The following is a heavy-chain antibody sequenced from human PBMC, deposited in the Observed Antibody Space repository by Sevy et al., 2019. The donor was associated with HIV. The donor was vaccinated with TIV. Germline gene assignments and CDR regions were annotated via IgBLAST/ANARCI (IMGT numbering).Heavy chain of an antibody. CDR1: GSPFPVYV. CDR2: FKGKADGGKL. J-gene: IGHJ4*02. V-gene: IGHV3-49*04. CDR3: TRWKGAQSVFDY. D-gene: IGHD1-1*01. Sequence: GGSLGSPLTLLGSPFPVYVLTWAGRFQGRGLGGEVFFKGKADGGKLVHAGYVKGRFTISRDDSKNIAYLQMNDLKTEDTGVYYCTRWKGAQSVFDYWGQGALVTVSS.